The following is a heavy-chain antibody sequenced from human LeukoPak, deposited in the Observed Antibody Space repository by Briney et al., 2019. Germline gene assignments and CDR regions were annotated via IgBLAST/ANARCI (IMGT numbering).Heavy chain of an antibody. CDR1: GFTFSSYA. CDR2: IKSKTDGGTT. Sequence: GGSLRLSCAASGFTFSSYAMRWVRQAPGKGLEWVGRIKSKTDGGTTDYAAPVKGRFTISRDDSKNTLYLQMNSLKTEDTAVYYCTTDSSGWHYFDYWGQGTLVTVSS. V-gene: IGHV3-15*01. J-gene: IGHJ4*02. CDR3: TTDSSGWHYFDY. D-gene: IGHD6-19*01.